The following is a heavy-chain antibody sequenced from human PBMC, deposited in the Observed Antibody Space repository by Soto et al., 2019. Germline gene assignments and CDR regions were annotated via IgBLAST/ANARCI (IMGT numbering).Heavy chain of an antibody. Sequence: ASVKVSCKASGYTFTSYVISWVRQAPGQGLEWMGWISAYNGNTKYSQKFQGRVTITRDTSASTAYMELSSLRSEDTAVYYCARDLGGWPDYWGQGTLVTVSS. CDR1: GYTFTSYV. J-gene: IGHJ4*02. CDR3: ARDLGGWPDY. V-gene: IGHV1-18*01. CDR2: ISAYNGNT. D-gene: IGHD2-15*01.